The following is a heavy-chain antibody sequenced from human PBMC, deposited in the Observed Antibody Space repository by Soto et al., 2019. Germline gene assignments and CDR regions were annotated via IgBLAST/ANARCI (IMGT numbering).Heavy chain of an antibody. J-gene: IGHJ5*02. CDR3: ARVGRITIFGVVTSFDP. CDR1: GYTFTSYD. V-gene: IGHV1-8*01. D-gene: IGHD3-3*01. CDR2: MNPNSGNT. Sequence: ASVKVSCKASGYTFTSYDINWVRQATGQGLERMGWMNPNSGNTGYAQKFQGRVTMTRNTSISTAYMELSSLRSEDTAVYYCARVGRITIFGVVTSFDPWGQGTLVTVSS.